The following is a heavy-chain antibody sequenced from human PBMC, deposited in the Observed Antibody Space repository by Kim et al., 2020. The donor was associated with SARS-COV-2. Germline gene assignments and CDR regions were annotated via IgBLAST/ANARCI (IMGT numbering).Heavy chain of an antibody. CDR2: ISYDGSNK. V-gene: IGHV3-30*18. CDR1: GFTFSSYG. D-gene: IGHD2-21*01. J-gene: IGHJ4*02. CDR3: AKDLGTLFQGTFDY. Sequence: GGSLRLSCAASGFTFSSYGMHWVRQAPGKGLEWVAVISYDGSNKYYADSVKGRFTISRDNFKNTLYLHMNGLRAEDTAVYYCAKDLGTLFQGTFDYWGQGTLVTVSS.